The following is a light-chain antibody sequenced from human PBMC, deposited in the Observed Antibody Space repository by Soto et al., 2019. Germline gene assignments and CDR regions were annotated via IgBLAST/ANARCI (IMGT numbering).Light chain of an antibody. CDR2: EVS. CDR1: SSDVGSYNL. Sequence: ALTQPASVSGSPGQSITISCTGTSSDVGSYNLVSWYQQHPGKAPKLMIYEVSKRPSGVSNRFSGSKSGNTASLTISGLQAEDEADYYCCSYAGSSLYVFGTGTKLTVL. CDR3: CSYAGSSLYV. J-gene: IGLJ1*01. V-gene: IGLV2-23*02.